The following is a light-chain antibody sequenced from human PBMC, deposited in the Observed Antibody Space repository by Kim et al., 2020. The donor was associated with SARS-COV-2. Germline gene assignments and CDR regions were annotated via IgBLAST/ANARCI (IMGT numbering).Light chain of an antibody. CDR2: GAS. V-gene: IGKV3-20*01. Sequence: PGETATFSCRASESVDSSKLAWYQRKPGQAPRLLIFGASSRATGIPDRFSGSGSGTDFTLTISRLEPEDFAVYYCQQFGGSPPITFGQGTRLEIK. CDR3: QQFGGSPPIT. J-gene: IGKJ5*01. CDR1: ESVDSSK.